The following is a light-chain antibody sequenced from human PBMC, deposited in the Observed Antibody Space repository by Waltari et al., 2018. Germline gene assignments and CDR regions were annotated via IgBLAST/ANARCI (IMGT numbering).Light chain of an antibody. CDR3: NSRDTSGHHVL. V-gene: IGLV3-19*01. Sequence: SSELTQDPAVSVALGQTVRITCQGDSLRSYYARWYQQKPGQAPLLVIYAKDIRPSGIPDRFSGSRSGNTASLTITGAQEEDEADYYCNSRDTSGHHVLFGGGTKVTVL. CDR1: SLRSYY. J-gene: IGLJ2*01. CDR2: AKD.